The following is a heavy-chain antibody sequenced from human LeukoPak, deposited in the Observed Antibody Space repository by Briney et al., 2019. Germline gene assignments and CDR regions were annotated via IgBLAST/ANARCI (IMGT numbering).Heavy chain of an antibody. D-gene: IGHD6-19*01. CDR3: AREQQGGQWPLDY. J-gene: IGHJ4*02. V-gene: IGHV1-3*01. CDR1: GYTFTSYA. Sequence: ASVKVSCKASGYTFTSYAMHWVRQAPGQRLEWMGWINAGNGNTKYSQKFQGRVTITRDTSASTAYMELSSLRSEDTAVYYCAREQQGGQWPLDYWGQGTLVTVSS. CDR2: INAGNGNT.